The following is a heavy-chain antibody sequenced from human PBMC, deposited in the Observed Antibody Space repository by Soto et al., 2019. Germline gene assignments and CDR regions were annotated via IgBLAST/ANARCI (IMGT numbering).Heavy chain of an antibody. CDR2: IIPIFGTA. CDR1: GYTFTSYD. CDR3: ARGGSNYYDSSGPYSGFDY. J-gene: IGHJ4*02. D-gene: IGHD3-22*01. Sequence: SVKVSCKASGYTFTSYDINWVRQATGQGLEWMGGIIPIFGTANYAQKFQGRVTITADESTSTAYMELSSLRSEDTAVYYCARGGSNYYDSSGPYSGFDYWGQGTLVTVSS. V-gene: IGHV1-69*13.